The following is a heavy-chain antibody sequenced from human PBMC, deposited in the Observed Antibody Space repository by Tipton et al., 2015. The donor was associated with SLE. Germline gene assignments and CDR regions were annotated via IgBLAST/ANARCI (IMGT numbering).Heavy chain of an antibody. V-gene: IGHV3-15*01. CDR3: TTGRTL. J-gene: IGHJ3*01. CDR2: IKSKTAGGTT. D-gene: IGHD3/OR15-3a*01. Sequence: GSLRLSCPAPGFSFSNAWMSWVRQAAGKGLEWVGRIKSKTAGGTTDYAAPVKGRFSISRDDSKDTLYLQMDSLKTEDTAVYYCTTGRTLWGQGTLVSVSS. CDR1: GFSFSNAW.